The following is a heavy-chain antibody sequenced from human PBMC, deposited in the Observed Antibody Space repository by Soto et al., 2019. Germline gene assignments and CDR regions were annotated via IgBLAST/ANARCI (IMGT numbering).Heavy chain of an antibody. Sequence: EVQLVESGGGLVKPGGSLRLSCAASGFTFSNAWMSWVRQAPGKGLEWVGRIKSKTDGGTTDYAAPVKGRFTISRDDSKNTLYQQMNSLKTEDTAVYYCTTRGYCTNGVCSPGYWGQGTLVTVSS. CDR2: IKSKTDGGTT. D-gene: IGHD2-8*01. V-gene: IGHV3-15*01. CDR3: TTRGYCTNGVCSPGY. CDR1: GFTFSNAW. J-gene: IGHJ4*02.